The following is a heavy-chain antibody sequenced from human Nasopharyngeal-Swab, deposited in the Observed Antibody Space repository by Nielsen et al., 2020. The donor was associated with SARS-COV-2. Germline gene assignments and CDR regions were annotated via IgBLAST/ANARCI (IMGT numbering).Heavy chain of an antibody. CDR2: INPSVGST. V-gene: IGHV1-46*01. CDR1: GYTFTSYY. CDR3: ARGPLVANVDYYYYDMDV. Sequence: ASVKVSCKASGYTFTSYYMPWVPQAPGQGLEWMGIINPSVGSTSYAQKFQGRVTMTRDTSTSTVYTELSSLRSEDTAVYYCARGPLVANVDYYYYDMDVWGKGTTVTVSS. J-gene: IGHJ6*03. D-gene: IGHD2-8*02.